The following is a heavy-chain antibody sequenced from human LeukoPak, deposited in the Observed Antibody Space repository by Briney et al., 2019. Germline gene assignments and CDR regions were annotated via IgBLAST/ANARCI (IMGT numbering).Heavy chain of an antibody. CDR2: ISSSSSYI. V-gene: IGHV3-21*01. CDR3: ARALLAREGYFGN. D-gene: IGHD1-26*01. Sequence: GGSLRLSCAASGFTFSSYSMNWVRQAPGKGLEWVSSISSSSSYIYYADSVKGRFTISRDNSKNTVYLQMNGLRAEDTAVYYCARALLAREGYFGNWGQGTLVTVSS. J-gene: IGHJ4*02. CDR1: GFTFSSYS.